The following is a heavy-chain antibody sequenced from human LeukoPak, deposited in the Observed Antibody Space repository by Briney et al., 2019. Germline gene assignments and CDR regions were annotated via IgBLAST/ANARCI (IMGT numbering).Heavy chain of an antibody. D-gene: IGHD3-22*01. CDR2: ISGSSDII. J-gene: IGHJ5*02. CDR1: GFTFNTYT. Sequence: GGSLRLSCAASGFTFNTYTMNWVRQAPGKGLEWVSYISGSSDIIDYADSVRGRFTISRDNAKNSLYLQMNSLRAEDTAVYYCARWSSAGDSSGYWWLSFDPWGQGTLVTVSS. V-gene: IGHV3-48*01. CDR3: ARWSSAGDSSGYWWLSFDP.